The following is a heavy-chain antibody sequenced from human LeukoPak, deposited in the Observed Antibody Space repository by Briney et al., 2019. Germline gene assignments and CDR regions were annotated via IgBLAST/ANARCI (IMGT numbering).Heavy chain of an antibody. CDR3: VRENSSSSGRAFDR. J-gene: IGHJ3*02. V-gene: IGHV3-74*01. CDR1: GFTFSSYW. Sequence: GGSLRLSCAASGFTFSSYWMHWVRQAPGKGLVWVSRISTDGSSTNSADSVKGRLTVSRDNAKNTLYLQMNSLRAEDTAVYYCVRENSSSSGRAFDRWGQGKMVTVSP. CDR2: ISTDGSST. D-gene: IGHD6-6*01.